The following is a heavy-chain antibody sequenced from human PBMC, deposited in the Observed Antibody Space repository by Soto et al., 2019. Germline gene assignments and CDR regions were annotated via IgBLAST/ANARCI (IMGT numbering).Heavy chain of an antibody. CDR3: ARMIPDYDILTGYYSAFDI. CDR1: GYSFTSYW. V-gene: IGHV5-51*01. CDR2: IYPGDSDT. Sequence: GESLKISCKGSGYSFTSYWIGWVRQMPGKGLEWMGIIYPGDSDTRYSPSFQGQVTISADKSISTAYLQWSSLKASDTAMYYCARMIPDYDILTGYYSAFDIWGQGTMVTVAS. J-gene: IGHJ3*02. D-gene: IGHD3-9*01.